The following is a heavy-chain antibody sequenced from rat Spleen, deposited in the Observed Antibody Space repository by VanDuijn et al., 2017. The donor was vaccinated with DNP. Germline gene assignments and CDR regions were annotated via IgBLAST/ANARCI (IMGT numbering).Heavy chain of an antibody. D-gene: IGHD1-11*01. J-gene: IGHJ2*01. CDR2: IIYDGSSI. Sequence: EVRLVESDGGLVQPGRSMKLSCAASGFTFRDYYMAWVRQSPKKGLEWVATIIYDGSSIYYRDSVKGRFTISRDNAKSTHYLQMDSLRSEDTAIYFCTRGPNYGGDSDYFDYWGQGVMVTVSS. CDR1: GFTFRDYY. V-gene: IGHV5S10*01. CDR3: TRGPNYGGDSDYFDY.